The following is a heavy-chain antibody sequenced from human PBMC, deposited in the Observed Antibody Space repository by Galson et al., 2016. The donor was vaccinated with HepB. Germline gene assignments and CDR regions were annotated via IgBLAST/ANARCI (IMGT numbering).Heavy chain of an antibody. J-gene: IGHJ6*02. D-gene: IGHD4-17*01. CDR2: IYYSGYT. CDR1: GGSISSTNYY. Sequence: ATLSLTCTVSGGSISSTNYYWGWIRQPPGKGLEWIGNIYYSGYTYYKPSLKSRITISVDTSKNRFSLKLSSVTAADTAVYYCAGQRASLGDAPDYYGLDAWGPGTTVTVSS. CDR3: AGQRASLGDAPDYYGLDA. V-gene: IGHV4-39*01.